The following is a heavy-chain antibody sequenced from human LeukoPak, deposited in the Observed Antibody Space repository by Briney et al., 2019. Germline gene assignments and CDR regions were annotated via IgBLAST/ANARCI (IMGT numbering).Heavy chain of an antibody. CDR2: IYTGGST. CDR1: GFMFHDYA. CDR3: ARAGYYESYAFDI. D-gene: IGHD3-16*01. Sequence: GGSLRLSCAAPGFMFHDYAIHWVRQAPGKGLEGVSVIYTGGSTYYADSVKGRFTISRDNSKNTLYLQMNSLRAEDTAVYYCARAGYYESYAFDIWGQGTMVTVSS. J-gene: IGHJ3*02. V-gene: IGHV3-66*01.